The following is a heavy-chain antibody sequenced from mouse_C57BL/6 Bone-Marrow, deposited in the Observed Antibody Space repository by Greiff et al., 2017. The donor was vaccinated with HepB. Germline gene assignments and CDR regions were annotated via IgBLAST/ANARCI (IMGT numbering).Heavy chain of an antibody. CDR3: TVPSTVVATDFYY. CDR2: IRLKSDNYAT. J-gene: IGHJ2*01. V-gene: IGHV6-3*01. D-gene: IGHD1-1*01. Sequence: EVQLVESGGGLVQPGGSMKLSCVASGFTFSNYWMNWVRQSPEKGLEWVAQIRLKSDNYATHYAESVKGRFTISRDDSKSSVYLQMNNLRAEDTGIYYCTVPSTVVATDFYYWGQGTTLTVSS. CDR1: GFTFSNYW.